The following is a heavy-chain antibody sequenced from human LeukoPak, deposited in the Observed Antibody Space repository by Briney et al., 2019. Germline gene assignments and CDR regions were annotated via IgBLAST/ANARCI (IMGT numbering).Heavy chain of an antibody. CDR3: ARDVSSTSSWWFDP. V-gene: IGHV1-46*01. CDR1: GYTFTSHY. J-gene: IGHJ5*02. CDR2: INPSGGST. D-gene: IGHD2-2*01. Sequence: ASVKVSCKASGYTFTSHYMHWVRQAPEQGLEWMGIINPSGGSTSYAQKFQGRVTMTRDMSTRTGYMELSSLRYEDTAVYYCARDVSSTSSWWFDPWGQGTLVIVSS.